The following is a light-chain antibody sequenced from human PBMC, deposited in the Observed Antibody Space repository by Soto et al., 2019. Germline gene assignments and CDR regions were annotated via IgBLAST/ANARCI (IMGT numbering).Light chain of an antibody. Sequence: DIRLTQSPSFLSSSVGDIFTISCRASQCINIFLAWFQQKPGKAPNLLISAASTLQSGVPSRFSGSGSETEFTLTITRLQPEDSATYYCQQRNSYPRTFGQGPRWIS. CDR2: AAS. J-gene: IGKJ2*01. V-gene: IGKV1-9*01. CDR1: QCINIF. CDR3: QQRNSYPRT.